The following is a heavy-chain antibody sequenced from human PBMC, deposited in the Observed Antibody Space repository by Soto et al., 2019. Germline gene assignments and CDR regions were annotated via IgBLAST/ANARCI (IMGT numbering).Heavy chain of an antibody. CDR2: VSGSGTT. CDR1: GYTFNSHE. J-gene: IGHJ4*02. V-gene: IGHV3-48*03. Sequence: VGSLRLSCVASGYTFNSHEMNWIRQTPGKRLEWISSVSGSGTTKYADSVKGRFTISRDNAHKSIYLQMNSLRVEDTGVYYCARGGIHWGQGALVTVSS. CDR3: ARGGIH. D-gene: IGHD6-13*01.